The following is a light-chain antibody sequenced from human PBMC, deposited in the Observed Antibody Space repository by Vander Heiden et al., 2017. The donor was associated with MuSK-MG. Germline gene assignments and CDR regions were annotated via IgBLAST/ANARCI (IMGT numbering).Light chain of an antibody. V-gene: IGKV3-20*01. J-gene: IGKJ1*01. Sequence: IVLTQSPGALSLSPGESATLTCRASQSVYNHFLAWYQQRPGQPPRLVIQGASSRATGIPDRFSGSVSGTDFTLTISRLEPEDFAVYYCQHYGSSPWTFGHGTRVDI. CDR2: GAS. CDR3: QHYGSSPWT. CDR1: QSVYNHF.